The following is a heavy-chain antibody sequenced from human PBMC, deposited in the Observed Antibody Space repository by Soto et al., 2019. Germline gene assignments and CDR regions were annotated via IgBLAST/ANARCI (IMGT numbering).Heavy chain of an antibody. V-gene: IGHV1-18*01. J-gene: IGHJ6*02. D-gene: IGHD6-6*01. CDR2: ISAYNGNT. CDR3: ARLYSSSSGMGEDTYYYGMDV. CDR1: GYTFTSYG. Sequence: GASVKVSCKASGYTFTSYGISWVRQAPGQGLEWMGWISAYNGNTNYAQKLQGRVTMTTDTSTSTAYMELRSLRSDDTAVYYCARLYSSSSGMGEDTYYYGMDVWGQGTTVTVSS.